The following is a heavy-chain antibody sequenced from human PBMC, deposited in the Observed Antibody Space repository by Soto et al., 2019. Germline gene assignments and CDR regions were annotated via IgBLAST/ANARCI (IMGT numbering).Heavy chain of an antibody. D-gene: IGHD3-10*01. Sequence: QVQLVESGGGVVQPGRSLRLSCAASGFPFTTYGMHWVREGPGKGLEWVAVISYDGSNKYNADSVKGRFTISRDNSKNTLYLQINSLRPEDTALYYCVGGQYYFDYRGQGTLVTVSS. J-gene: IGHJ4*02. CDR2: ISYDGSNK. V-gene: IGHV3-30*03. CDR3: VGGQYYFDY. CDR1: GFPFTTYG.